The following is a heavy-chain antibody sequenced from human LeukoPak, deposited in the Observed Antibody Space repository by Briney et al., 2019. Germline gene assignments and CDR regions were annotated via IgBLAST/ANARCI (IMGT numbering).Heavy chain of an antibody. CDR3: ARDLGLEGGYYMDV. D-gene: IGHD1-1*01. Sequence: GGSLSLSCAASGFTFSSYSMNWVRQAPGKGLEGVSSISSSSSYIYYADTVKGRFTISRDNAKNSLYLQMNSLRAEDTAVYYCARDLGLEGGYYMDVWGKGTTVTVSS. V-gene: IGHV3-21*01. CDR1: GFTFSSYS. J-gene: IGHJ6*03. CDR2: ISSSSSYI.